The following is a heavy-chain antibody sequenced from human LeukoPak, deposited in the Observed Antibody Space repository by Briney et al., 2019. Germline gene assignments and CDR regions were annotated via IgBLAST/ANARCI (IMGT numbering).Heavy chain of an antibody. J-gene: IGHJ3*02. CDR3: ARNKSTVTTSRHDAFDI. Sequence: PSETLSLTCAVSGYSISSDYYWGWIRQPSGKGLEWIGSIYQSVSTYYNPSLKSRVTISVDTSKNQFSLKLSSVTAADTAVYYCARNKSTVTTSRHDAFDIWGQGTMVTVSS. CDR2: IYQSVST. V-gene: IGHV4-38-2*01. CDR1: GYSISSDYY. D-gene: IGHD4-17*01.